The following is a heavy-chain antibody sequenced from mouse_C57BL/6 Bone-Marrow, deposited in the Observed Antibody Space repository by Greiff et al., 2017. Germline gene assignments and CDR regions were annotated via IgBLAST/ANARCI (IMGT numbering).Heavy chain of an antibody. CDR3: ARSNWVYAMDY. CDR2: INPYNGGT. CDR1: GYTFTDYY. D-gene: IGHD4-1*01. J-gene: IGHJ4*01. Sequence: EVQLQQSGPVLVKPGASVKMSCKASGYTFTDYYMNWVKQSHGKSLEWIGVINPYNGGTSYNQKFKGKATLTVDKSSSTAYMELNSLTSEDSAVYYCARSNWVYAMDYWGQGTSVTVSS. V-gene: IGHV1-19*01.